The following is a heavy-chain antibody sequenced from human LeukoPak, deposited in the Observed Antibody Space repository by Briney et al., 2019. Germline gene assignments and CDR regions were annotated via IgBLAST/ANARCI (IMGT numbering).Heavy chain of an antibody. CDR3: ARGNNYGSFNDF. CDR1: GGSINNYY. D-gene: IGHD3-10*01. Sequence: PSETLSLTCTVSGGSINNYYWSWIRQAAGKGLEWIGRIYSSGSTKTNPSLKSRVTMSVDMSKNQFSLRLSSVTAAGTAVYHCARGNNYGSFNDFWGQGTLVTVSS. V-gene: IGHV4-4*07. J-gene: IGHJ4*02. CDR2: IYSSGST.